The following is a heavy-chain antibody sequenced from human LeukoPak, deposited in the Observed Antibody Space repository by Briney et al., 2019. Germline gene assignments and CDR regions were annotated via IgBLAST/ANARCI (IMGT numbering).Heavy chain of an antibody. V-gene: IGHV4-34*01. Sequence: SETLSLTCAVYGGSFSGYYWSWIRQPPGKGLEWIGEINHSGSTNSNPSLKSRVTISVDASKNQFSLKLSSVTAADAAVYYCARGGWELPEGSLDYWGQGTLVTVSS. CDR3: ARGGWELPEGSLDY. D-gene: IGHD1-26*01. CDR1: GGSFSGYY. J-gene: IGHJ4*02. CDR2: INHSGST.